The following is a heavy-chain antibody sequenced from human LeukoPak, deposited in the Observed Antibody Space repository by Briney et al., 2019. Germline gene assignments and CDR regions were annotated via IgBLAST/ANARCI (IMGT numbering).Heavy chain of an antibody. CDR1: GFSFSDYS. V-gene: IGHV3-21*01. J-gene: IGHJ4*02. D-gene: IGHD3-22*01. Sequence: GGSLRLSCAASGFSFSDYSMNWVRHAPGKGLEWVSFISSYSTYIYYADSLKGRFTISRDNAKNSLYLQMNSLRAEDTAVYYCARDSFAGYDSSGYSSYDYWGQGTLVTVSS. CDR2: ISSYSTYI. CDR3: ARDSFAGYDSSGYSSYDY.